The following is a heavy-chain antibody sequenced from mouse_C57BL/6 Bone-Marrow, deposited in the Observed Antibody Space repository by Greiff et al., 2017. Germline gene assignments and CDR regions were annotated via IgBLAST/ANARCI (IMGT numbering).Heavy chain of an antibody. Sequence: VQLKESGPELVKPGASVKISCKASGYSFTGYYMNWVKQSPEKSLEWIGEINPSTGGTTYNQKFKAKATLTVDKSSSTAYMLLKSLTSEDSAVYYCARWHYGSSYFDYWGQGTTLTVSS. CDR1: GYSFTGYY. CDR2: INPSTGGT. D-gene: IGHD1-1*01. V-gene: IGHV1-42*01. CDR3: ARWHYGSSYFDY. J-gene: IGHJ2*01.